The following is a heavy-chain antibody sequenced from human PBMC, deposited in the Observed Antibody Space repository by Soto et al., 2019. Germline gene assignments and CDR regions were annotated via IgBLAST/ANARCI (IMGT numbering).Heavy chain of an antibody. V-gene: IGHV4-31*03. Sequence: SETLSLTCTVSGGSISIGGYYLSWIRQHPGKGLEWIGYIYYSGSTYYNPSLKSRVTISVDTSKNQFSLKLSSVTAADTAVYYCARTRGNPGFDYWGKGSLVTVSS. CDR1: GGSISIGGYY. CDR2: IYYSGST. J-gene: IGHJ4*02. D-gene: IGHD3-10*01. CDR3: ARTRGNPGFDY.